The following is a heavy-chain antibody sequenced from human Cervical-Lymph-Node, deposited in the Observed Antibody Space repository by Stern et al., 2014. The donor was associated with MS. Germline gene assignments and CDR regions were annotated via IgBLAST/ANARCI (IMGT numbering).Heavy chain of an antibody. D-gene: IGHD2-2*01. CDR3: ASRSSTSLFDS. CDR1: GGTFSSYA. J-gene: IGHJ4*02. V-gene: IGHV1-69*01. Sequence: VQLVQSGAEVKRLGSSMKVSCKASGGTFSSYAISWVRQAPGQGLEWMGGIIPVFGTTSYAQKCKGRVTITADGYTSTVYMELSSLRSEDTAVYYCASRSSTSLFDSWGQGTLVSVSS. CDR2: IIPVFGTT.